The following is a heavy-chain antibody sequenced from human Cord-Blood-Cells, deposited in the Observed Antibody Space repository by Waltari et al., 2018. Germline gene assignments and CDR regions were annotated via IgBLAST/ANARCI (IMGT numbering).Heavy chain of an antibody. D-gene: IGHD2-2*01. V-gene: IGHV4-31*03. J-gene: IGHJ3*02. CDR3: ARGGIVVVPAANGNAFDI. CDR2: IYYRGST. CDR1: GGSISSGGYY. Sequence: QVQLQESGPGLVKPSQTLSLTCTVSGGSISSGGYYWSWIRQHPGKGLEWIGYIYYRGSTYVNPSLKSRVTISVDTSKNQFSLKLSSVTAADTAVYYCARGGIVVVPAANGNAFDIWGQGTMVTVSS.